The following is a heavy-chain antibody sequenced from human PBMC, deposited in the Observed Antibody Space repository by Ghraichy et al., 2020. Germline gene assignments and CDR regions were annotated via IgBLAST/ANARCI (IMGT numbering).Heavy chain of an antibody. CDR3: GRDYCSGGTCNAFVDY. D-gene: IGHD2-15*01. J-gene: IGHJ4*02. Sequence: GSLRLSCAASGFTFSSHWMTWVRQTPGKGLEWVANIKQDGRDKYYVDSVKGRFTISRDNAKNSLYLQMNSLRAEDSALYYCGRDYCSGGTCNAFVDYWGQGTLVTVSS. V-gene: IGHV3-7*03. CDR1: GFTFSSHW. CDR2: IKQDGRDK.